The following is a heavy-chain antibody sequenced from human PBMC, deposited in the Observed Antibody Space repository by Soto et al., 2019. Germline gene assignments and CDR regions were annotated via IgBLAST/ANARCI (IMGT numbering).Heavy chain of an antibody. CDR3: AHSSSYSSSWYPYYGMDV. CDR1: GFSLSTSGVG. Sequence: QITLKESGPTLVKPTQTLTLTCTFSGFSLSTSGVGVGWIRQPPGKALEGLALIYWNDDKRYSPSLKSRLTITKDTSKNQVVLTMTNMDPVDTATYYCAHSSSYSSSWYPYYGMDVWGQGTTVTVSS. CDR2: IYWNDDK. J-gene: IGHJ6*02. V-gene: IGHV2-5*01. D-gene: IGHD6-13*01.